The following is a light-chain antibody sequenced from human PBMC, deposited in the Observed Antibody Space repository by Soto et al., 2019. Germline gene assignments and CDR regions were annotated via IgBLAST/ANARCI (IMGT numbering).Light chain of an antibody. CDR1: QVIGNN. CDR3: LQHHTYPFT. Sequence: DIQMTQSPSSLSASVGDRVTLTCRASQVIGNNLGWYQQKPGKAPKRLIYAAYTLEGGVPSRFSGSVSATEFTLTISSLQPEDFATYYCLQHHTYPFTFGQGTKLEI. V-gene: IGKV1-17*01. CDR2: AAY. J-gene: IGKJ2*01.